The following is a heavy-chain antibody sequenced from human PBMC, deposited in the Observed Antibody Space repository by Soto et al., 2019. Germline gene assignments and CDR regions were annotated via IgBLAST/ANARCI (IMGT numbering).Heavy chain of an antibody. CDR1: GGSISSSSYY. Sequence: TLSLTCTVSGGSISSSSYYWGWIRQPPGKGLEWIGSIYYSGSTYYNPSLKSRVTISVDTSKNQFSLKLSSVTAADTAVYYCARRRDDFWSGYFLSSYYYGMDVWGQGTTVTVSS. CDR2: IYYSGST. J-gene: IGHJ6*02. D-gene: IGHD3-3*01. CDR3: ARRRDDFWSGYFLSSYYYGMDV. V-gene: IGHV4-39*01.